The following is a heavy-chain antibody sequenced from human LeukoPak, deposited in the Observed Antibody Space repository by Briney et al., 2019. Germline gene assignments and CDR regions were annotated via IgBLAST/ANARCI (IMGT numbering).Heavy chain of an antibody. J-gene: IGHJ4*02. D-gene: IGHD3-10*01. Sequence: GGSLRLSCAASGFTFSSYAMSWVRQAPGKGLEWVSAISGSGGSTYYADSVKGRFTISRYNAKNTLYLQMNSLRAEDTAVYYCAKSSLPTSGGDYWGQGTLVTVSS. CDR3: AKSSLPTSGGDY. CDR1: GFTFSSYA. V-gene: IGHV3-23*01. CDR2: ISGSGGST.